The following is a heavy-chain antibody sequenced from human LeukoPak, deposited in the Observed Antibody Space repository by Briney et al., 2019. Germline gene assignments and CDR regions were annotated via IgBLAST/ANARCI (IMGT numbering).Heavy chain of an antibody. Sequence: GGSLRLSCAASGFTLSSYWMSWVRQAPGKGLEWVANMKLDGSEEYYVDSVKGRFTISRDNAKNSLYLQMNSLRVDDTAVYYCTRWARYCSGGSCYSWFDPWGQGTLVTVSS. D-gene: IGHD2-15*01. CDR2: MKLDGSEE. CDR3: TRWARYCSGGSCYSWFDP. CDR1: GFTLSSYW. V-gene: IGHV3-7*01. J-gene: IGHJ5*02.